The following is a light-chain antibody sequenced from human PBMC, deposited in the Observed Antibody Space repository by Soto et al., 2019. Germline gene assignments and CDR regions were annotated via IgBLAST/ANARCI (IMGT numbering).Light chain of an antibody. Sequence: IRTTQSPSSLSAAIGYRVTITFRASQSISSWLAWYQKKPGKAPKLLIYKASSLASGVPSRFSGSGSGTEFTLTISSEPPDYLANYYCQQYYSYRTFGQGTKVDIK. J-gene: IGKJ1*01. CDR1: QSISSW. CDR3: QQYYSYRT. CDR2: KAS. V-gene: IGKV1-5*03.